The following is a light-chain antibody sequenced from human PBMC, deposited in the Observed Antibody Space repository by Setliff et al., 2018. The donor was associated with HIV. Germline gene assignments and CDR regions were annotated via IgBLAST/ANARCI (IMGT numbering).Light chain of an antibody. Sequence: QAVVTQEPSLPVSPGRTVTLTCASNTGAVTSGYYPNWFQQKPGQPPTSLIYSTSYKHSWTPARFSGSLLGGNAALPLSGVQPEDEAEYYCLLYYGGAQLGVFGTGTNVTVL. V-gene: IGLV7-43*01. CDR1: TGAVTSGYY. J-gene: IGLJ1*01. CDR3: LLYYGGAQLGV. CDR2: STS.